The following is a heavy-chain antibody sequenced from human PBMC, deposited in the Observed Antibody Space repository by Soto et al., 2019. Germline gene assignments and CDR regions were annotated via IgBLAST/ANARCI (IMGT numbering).Heavy chain of an antibody. CDR2: INAYNGNT. J-gene: IGHJ6*02. CDR3: ARSLTTVIQYYYYGMDV. V-gene: IGHV1-18*01. Sequence: GASVKVSCKASGYTFTSYGISWVRQAPGQGLEWMGWINAYNGNTNYAQKLQGRVTMTRDTSTSTVYMELSSLRSEDTAVYYCARSLTTVIQYYYYGMDVWGQGTTVTVSS. CDR1: GYTFTSYG. D-gene: IGHD4-4*01.